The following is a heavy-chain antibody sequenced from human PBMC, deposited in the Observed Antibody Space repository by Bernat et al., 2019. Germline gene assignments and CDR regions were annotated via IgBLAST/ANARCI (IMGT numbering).Heavy chain of an antibody. CDR2: ISAYNGNT. CDR1: GYTFTSYG. V-gene: IGHV1-18*01. D-gene: IGHD3-22*01. CDR3: ARKYYYDSSGYYYATDPDGFDI. Sequence: QVQLVQSGAEVKKPGASVKVSCKASGYTFTSYGISWVRQAPGQGLEWMGWISAYNGNTTYAQKLQGRVTMTTDTSTSTAYMELRSLRSDDPAVYYCARKYYYDSSGYYYATDPDGFDIWGQGTMVTVSP. J-gene: IGHJ3*02.